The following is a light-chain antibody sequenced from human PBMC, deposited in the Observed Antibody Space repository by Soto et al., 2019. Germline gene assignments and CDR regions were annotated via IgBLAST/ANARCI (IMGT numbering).Light chain of an antibody. CDR1: QSVGSY. V-gene: IGKV3-11*01. CDR3: QQRSNWPWT. Sequence: EIVLTQSPATLSLSPGERATLSCRASQSVGSYLAWSQQKPGRAPRLLIYDASNRATGIPARLSGGGSGTDFALTISRLEPEDFAVYYCQQRSNWPWTFGQGTKVEIK. J-gene: IGKJ1*01. CDR2: DAS.